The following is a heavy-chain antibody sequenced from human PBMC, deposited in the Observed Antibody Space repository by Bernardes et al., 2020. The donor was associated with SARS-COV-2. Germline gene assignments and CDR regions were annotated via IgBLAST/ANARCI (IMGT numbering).Heavy chain of an antibody. CDR2: MNPTSGDT. CDR1: GFTFSDYE. V-gene: IGHV1-8*01. D-gene: IGHD6-19*01. J-gene: IGHJ4*02. CDR3: ARSIPLSSGWFHLDY. Sequence: ASVKVSCKASGFTFSDYEVSWVRQASGQGLEWMGRMNPTSGDTGDAQKFQGRVTMTRNTSITTAYMELTGLRSEDAAVYFCARSIPLSSGWFHLDYWGPGTVVIVSS.